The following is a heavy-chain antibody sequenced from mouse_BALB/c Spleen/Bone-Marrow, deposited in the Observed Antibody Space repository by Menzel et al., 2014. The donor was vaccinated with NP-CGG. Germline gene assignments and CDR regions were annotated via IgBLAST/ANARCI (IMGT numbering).Heavy chain of an antibody. V-gene: IGHV1-5*01. Sequence: EVQRVESGTVRARPGASVKMSCKASGYSFXSYWMHWVKQRPGQGLEWIGAIYPGNSDTSYNQKFKGKAKLTAVTSASTASRGLGGLTKEDSAVYSGTRGGYGPWGDFDYWGQGTTLTVSS. CDR3: TRGGYGPWGDFDY. D-gene: IGHD2-10*02. J-gene: IGHJ2*01. CDR1: GYSFXSYW. CDR2: IYPGNSDT.